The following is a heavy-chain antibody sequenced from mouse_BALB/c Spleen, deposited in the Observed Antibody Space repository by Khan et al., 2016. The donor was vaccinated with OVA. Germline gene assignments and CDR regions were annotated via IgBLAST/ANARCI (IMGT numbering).Heavy chain of an antibody. CDR1: GYSITNDYA. CDR2: ISSTGST. V-gene: IGHV3-2*02. Sequence: EVHLVESGPGLVKPSQSLSLTCTVTGYSITNDYAWNWIRQFPGNKLEWMGYISSTGSTSYNPSLKSRISITRDTSKNQFFLQLRSVTSEDTATYYCARSLYYNYVYALDYWGRGTSVTVSS. CDR3: ARSLYYNYVYALDY. D-gene: IGHD2-4*01. J-gene: IGHJ4*01.